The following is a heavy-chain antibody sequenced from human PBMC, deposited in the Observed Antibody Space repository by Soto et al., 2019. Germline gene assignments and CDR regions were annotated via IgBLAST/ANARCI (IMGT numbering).Heavy chain of an antibody. D-gene: IGHD3-22*01. J-gene: IGHJ5*02. Sequence: ASVKVSFKASGYTFTSYGISWVRQAPGQGLEWMGWISAYNGNTNYAQKLQGRVTMTTDTSTSTAYMELRSLRSDDTAVYYCARMIVVVTKSQVEPWGQGTLVTVSS. CDR3: ARMIVVVTKSQVEP. CDR1: GYTFTSYG. V-gene: IGHV1-18*01. CDR2: ISAYNGNT.